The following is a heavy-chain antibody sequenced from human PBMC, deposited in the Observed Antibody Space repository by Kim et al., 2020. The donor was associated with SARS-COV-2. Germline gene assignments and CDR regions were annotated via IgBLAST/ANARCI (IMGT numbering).Heavy chain of an antibody. Sequence: SETLSLTCTVPGGSISSSSYYWGWIRQPPGKGLEWIGSIYYSGSTYYNPSLKSRVTISVDTSKNQFSLKLSSVTAADTAVYYCARQLGYCSSTSCRNNWFDPWGQGTLVTVSS. CDR2: IYYSGST. J-gene: IGHJ5*02. D-gene: IGHD2-2*01. CDR3: ARQLGYCSSTSCRNNWFDP. CDR1: GGSISSSSYY. V-gene: IGHV4-39*01.